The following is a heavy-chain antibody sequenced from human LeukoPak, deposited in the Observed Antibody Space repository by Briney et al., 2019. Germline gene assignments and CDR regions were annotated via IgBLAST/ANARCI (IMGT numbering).Heavy chain of an antibody. CDR1: GASFSGYY. Sequence: SETLSLTCAIYGASFSGYYWNWIRQPPGKGLEWIGEISHSGGTNYNPSLKSRVTISADTSKNQFSLKLSSVTAADTAVYYCARDLVTVTKGFDIWGQGTMVTVSS. CDR2: ISHSGGT. V-gene: IGHV4-34*01. D-gene: IGHD4-17*01. CDR3: ARDLVTVTKGFDI. J-gene: IGHJ3*02.